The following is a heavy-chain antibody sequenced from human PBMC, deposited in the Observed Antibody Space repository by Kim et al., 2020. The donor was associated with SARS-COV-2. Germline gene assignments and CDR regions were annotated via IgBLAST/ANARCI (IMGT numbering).Heavy chain of an antibody. CDR2: INSGGSST. Sequence: GGSLRLSCVASGFTFSSYGMNWVRQAPGKGLEWVSRINSGGSSTNYADSVKGRFTISRDNSKNTLYLPMNSLRAEDTAVYYCARGFVMTSWYGGGYYYYGMDVWGQGTTVTVSS. CDR1: GFTFSSYG. CDR3: ARGFVMTSWYGGGYYYYGMDV. D-gene: IGHD6-13*01. J-gene: IGHJ6*02. V-gene: IGHV3-74*01.